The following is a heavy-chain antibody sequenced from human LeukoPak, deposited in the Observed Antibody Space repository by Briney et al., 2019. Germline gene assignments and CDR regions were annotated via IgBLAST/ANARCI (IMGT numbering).Heavy chain of an antibody. CDR1: GFTFSSYY. CDR3: ARVPHCSSSSCYSWFDP. V-gene: IGHV3-74*03. D-gene: IGHD2-2*01. Sequence: GGSLRLSCAASGFTFSSYYMHWVRQAPGKGLVWVSLINSDGSSTTYADSVKGRFTISRDNAKNTLYLQMNSLRAEDTAVYHCARVPHCSSSSCYSWFDPWGQGTLVTVCS. CDR2: INSDGSST. J-gene: IGHJ5*02.